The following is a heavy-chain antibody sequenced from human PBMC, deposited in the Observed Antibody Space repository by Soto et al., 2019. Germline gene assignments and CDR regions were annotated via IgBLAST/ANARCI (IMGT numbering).Heavy chain of an antibody. CDR1: GFTFRSFA. CDR3: TSHGAYDYSVRSWLDY. J-gene: IGHJ4*02. D-gene: IGHD4-4*01. CDR2: ISGSSGST. Sequence: PGGSLRLSCAASGFTFRSFAMNWVRQAPGKWLEWVSTISGSSGSTYYADSVKGRFTISRDNSKNTLHLQMNSLRAEDTAVYYCTSHGAYDYSVRSWLDYWGQGXLVTVYS. V-gene: IGHV3-23*01.